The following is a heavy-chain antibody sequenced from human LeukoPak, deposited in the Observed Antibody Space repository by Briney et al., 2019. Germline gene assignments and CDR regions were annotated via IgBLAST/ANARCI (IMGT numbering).Heavy chain of an antibody. CDR1: GYTFTSYY. V-gene: IGHV1-46*01. CDR2: INPSGGST. CDR3: ARVYYDFWSGYYTHYYYGTDV. Sequence: ASVKVSCKASGYTFTSYYMHWVRQAPGQGLEWMGIINPSGGSTSYAQKFQGRVTMTRDTSTSTVYMELSSLRSEDTAVYYCARVYYDFWSGYYTHYYYGTDVWGQGTTVTVSS. D-gene: IGHD3-3*01. J-gene: IGHJ6*02.